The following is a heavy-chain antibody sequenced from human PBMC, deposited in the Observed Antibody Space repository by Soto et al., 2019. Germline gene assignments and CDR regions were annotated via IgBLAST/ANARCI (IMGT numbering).Heavy chain of an antibody. CDR3: AKDSGSYPWVASFDS. V-gene: IGHV3-23*01. CDR1: GFTFSSYA. D-gene: IGHD1-26*01. J-gene: IGHJ4*02. CDR2: ISGSGGST. Sequence: ESGGGLVQPGGSLRLSCAASGFTFSSYAMSWVRQAPGKGLAWVSAISGSGGSTYYADSVKGRFTISRDNSKNTLYLQMNSLRAEDTAVYYCAKDSGSYPWVASFDSWGQGTLVTVSS.